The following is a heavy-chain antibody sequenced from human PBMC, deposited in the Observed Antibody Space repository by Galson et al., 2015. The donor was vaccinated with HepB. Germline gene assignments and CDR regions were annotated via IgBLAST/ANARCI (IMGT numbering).Heavy chain of an antibody. CDR1: GLTFSSYE. V-gene: IGHV3-48*03. Sequence: SLRLSCAASGLTFSSYEMNWVRQAPGKGLEWIAYIRSSGTTTYYADSVKGRFTISRDNAKNSLYLQMNSLRAEDTAIYYCARVFEYSDYEFHPGSEYFQYWGQGTLVTVSS. J-gene: IGHJ1*01. D-gene: IGHD4-11*01. CDR2: IRSSGTTT. CDR3: ARVFEYSDYEFHPGSEYFQY.